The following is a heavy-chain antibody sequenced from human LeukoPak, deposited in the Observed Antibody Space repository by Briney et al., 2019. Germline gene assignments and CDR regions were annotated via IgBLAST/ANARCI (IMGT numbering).Heavy chain of an antibody. CDR1: GFTFSSYV. V-gene: IGHV3-30*04. J-gene: IGHJ4*02. D-gene: IGHD2/OR15-2a*01. CDR2: ISYDGSNE. CDR3: ARGGTTFDY. Sequence: PGGSLRLSCAASGFTFSSYVMHWVRQAPGKGLEWVAIISYDGSNEYYADSVKGRFTISRDNSKNTLYLQMNSLRAADTAVYYCARGGTTFDYWGQGTLVTVSS.